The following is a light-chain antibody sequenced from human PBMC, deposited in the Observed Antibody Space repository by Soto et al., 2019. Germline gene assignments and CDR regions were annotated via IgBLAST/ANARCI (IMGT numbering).Light chain of an antibody. J-gene: IGKJ1*01. V-gene: IGKV3-11*01. CDR1: QSVSSY. CDR2: DAS. Sequence: EVVLTQSPATLSFSPGERATLSCRASQSVSSYLARYQQRPGKAPRLLIYDASNSSTGITARFSGSGSGTDFTLTISRLEPEDFAVYYCQQRTYWPWTFGLGTKVEIK. CDR3: QQRTYWPWT.